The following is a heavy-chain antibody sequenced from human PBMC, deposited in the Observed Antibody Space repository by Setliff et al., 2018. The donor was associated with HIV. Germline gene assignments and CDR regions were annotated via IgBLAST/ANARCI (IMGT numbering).Heavy chain of an antibody. Sequence: GASVEVSCKASGYTFTSYAMHLVRQAPGQRLEWRGWINAGNGNTKYSQKFQGRVTITRDTAASTAYMELTGLRSEDTAVYYCTKGWSEQTSTVQNEYFLHWGQGTLVTVSS. J-gene: IGHJ1*01. D-gene: IGHD2-8*01. CDR2: INAGNGNT. CDR3: TKGWSEQTSTVQNEYFLH. V-gene: IGHV1-3*01. CDR1: GYTFTSYA.